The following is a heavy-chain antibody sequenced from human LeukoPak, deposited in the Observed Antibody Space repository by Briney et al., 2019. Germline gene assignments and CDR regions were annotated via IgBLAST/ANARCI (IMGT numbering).Heavy chain of an antibody. J-gene: IGHJ4*02. V-gene: IGHV3-7*01. D-gene: IGHD1-1*01. CDR2: IKQDGSEK. CDR3: ARVLSGTMSSRRPNWNFPPGYFDY. CDR1: GFTFSSYW. Sequence: GGSLRLSCAASGFTFSSYWMSWVRQAPGKGLEWVANIKQDGSEKYYVDSVKGRFTISRDNAKNSLYLQMNSLRAEDTAVYYCARVLSGTMSSRRPNWNFPPGYFDYWGQGTLVTVSS.